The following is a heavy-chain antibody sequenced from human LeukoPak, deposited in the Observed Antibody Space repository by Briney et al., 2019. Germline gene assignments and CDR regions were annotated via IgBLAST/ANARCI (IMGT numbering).Heavy chain of an antibody. D-gene: IGHD3-3*01. Sequence: GGSLRLSCVASGFTVSSNYMSRVRQAPGKGLEWVSSISSSSSYIYYADSVKGRFTISRDNAKNSLYLQMNSLRAEDTAVYYCARVYYDFWSGYLPYYMDVWGKGTTVTVSS. CDR3: ARVYYDFWSGYLPYYMDV. CDR2: ISSSSSYI. J-gene: IGHJ6*03. CDR1: GFTVSSNY. V-gene: IGHV3-21*01.